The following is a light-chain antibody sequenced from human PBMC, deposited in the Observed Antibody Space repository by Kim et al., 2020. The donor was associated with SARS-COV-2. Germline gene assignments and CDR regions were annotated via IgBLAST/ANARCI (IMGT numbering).Light chain of an antibody. J-gene: IGKJ4*01. CDR1: QDISNY. CDR3: QKYNSAPALT. V-gene: IGKV1-27*01. CDR2: AAS. Sequence: SLGDRVTITCRASQDISNYLAWYQQKPGKVPKLLIYAASTLQSGVPSRFSGSGSGTDFTLTISSLQPEDVATYYCQKYNSAPALTFGGGTKVDIK.